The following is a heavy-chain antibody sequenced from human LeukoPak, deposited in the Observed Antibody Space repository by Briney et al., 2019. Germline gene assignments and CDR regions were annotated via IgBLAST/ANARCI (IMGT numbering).Heavy chain of an antibody. CDR3: SRSLDY. Sequence: LTGGSLRLSCAASGFIFSSFEMNWVRQAPGKGLEWISYISRNGDTRDYADSIKGRFTISRDNAKSSLYLQMNILRAEDTAVYYCSRSLDYLGQGALVTVSS. CDR1: GFIFSSFE. V-gene: IGHV3-48*03. J-gene: IGHJ4*02. CDR2: ISRNGDTR.